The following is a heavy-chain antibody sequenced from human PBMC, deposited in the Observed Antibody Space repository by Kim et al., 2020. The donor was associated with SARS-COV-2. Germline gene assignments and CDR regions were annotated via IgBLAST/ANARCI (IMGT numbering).Heavy chain of an antibody. V-gene: IGHV4-59*09. CDR3: ARGVEMATVDY. J-gene: IGHJ4*02. D-gene: IGHD5-12*01. Sequence: TNYTPSHKSRVTISVDTSKNQFSLKLSSVTAADTAVYYCARGVEMATVDYWGQGTLVTVSS. CDR2: T.